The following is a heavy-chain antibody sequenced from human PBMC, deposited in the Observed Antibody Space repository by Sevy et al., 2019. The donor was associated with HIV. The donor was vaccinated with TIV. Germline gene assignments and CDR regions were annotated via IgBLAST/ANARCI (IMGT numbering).Heavy chain of an antibody. CDR3: ARADCGGDCYLVFDY. D-gene: IGHD2-21*01. CDR1: GFTFSTYG. Sequence: GGSLRLSCAASGFTFSTYGMHWVRQAPGKGLEWVAFIRFDGNSKYYADSVNGRFTISRDNSKNTLDLQLNSLTAEDTAVYYCARADCGGDCYLVFDYRGQGTLVTVSS. J-gene: IGHJ4*02. CDR2: IRFDGNSK. V-gene: IGHV3-30*02.